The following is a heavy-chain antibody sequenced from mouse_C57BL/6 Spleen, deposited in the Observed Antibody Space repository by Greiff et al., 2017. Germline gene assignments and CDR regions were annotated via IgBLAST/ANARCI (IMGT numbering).Heavy chain of an antibody. CDR2: IRNKANGYTT. CDR3: ARRNYGSSYEAY. J-gene: IGHJ3*01. Sequence: EVKLVESGGGLVQPGGSLSLSCAASGFTFTDYYMSWVRQPPGKALEWLGFIRNKANGYTTEYSASVKGRFTISRDNSQSILYLQMNALRAEDSATYYCARRNYGSSYEAYWCQATLVTVSA. D-gene: IGHD1-1*01. CDR1: GFTFTDYY. V-gene: IGHV7-3*01.